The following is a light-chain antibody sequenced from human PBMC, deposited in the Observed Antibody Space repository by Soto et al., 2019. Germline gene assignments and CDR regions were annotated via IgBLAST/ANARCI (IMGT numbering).Light chain of an antibody. V-gene: IGLV3-21*02. CDR2: DDG. J-gene: IGLJ1*01. CDR3: QVWDSSGDHYV. Sequence: SYELTQPPSVSVAPGQTARITCGGNNIEIKSVHWYQQKPGQAPVLVVYDDGDRTTGIPERFSGSKSGNTATLTTSRVEAGDEADYYCQVWDSSGDHYVFGPGTKVTVL. CDR1: NIEIKS.